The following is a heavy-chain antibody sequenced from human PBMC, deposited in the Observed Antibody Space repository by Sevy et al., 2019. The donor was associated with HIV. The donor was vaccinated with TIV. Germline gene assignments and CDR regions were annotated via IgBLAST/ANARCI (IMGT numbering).Heavy chain of an antibody. J-gene: IGHJ6*03. Sequence: ASVKVSCKASGYTFTSYDINWVRQATGQGLEWMGWMNPNSGNTGYAQKFQGRVTMTRNTSISTAYMELSSLRSEDTAVYYCARGQGLGVYYYYYMDVRGKGTTVTVSS. CDR3: ARGQGLGVYYYYYMDV. V-gene: IGHV1-8*01. CDR1: GYTFTSYD. CDR2: MNPNSGNT. D-gene: IGHD7-27*01.